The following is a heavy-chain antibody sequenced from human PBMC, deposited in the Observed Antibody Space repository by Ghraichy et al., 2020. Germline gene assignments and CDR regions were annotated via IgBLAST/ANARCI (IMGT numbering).Heavy chain of an antibody. Sequence: GGSLRLSCAASGFTFSSYAMSWVRQAPGKGLEWVSAISGSGGSTYYADSVKGRFTISRDNSKNTLYLQMNSLRAEDTAVYYCAKDHVYYGSGSYSTFDYWGQGTLVTVSS. CDR2: ISGSGGST. V-gene: IGHV3-23*01. CDR1: GFTFSSYA. D-gene: IGHD3-10*01. CDR3: AKDHVYYGSGSYSTFDY. J-gene: IGHJ4*02.